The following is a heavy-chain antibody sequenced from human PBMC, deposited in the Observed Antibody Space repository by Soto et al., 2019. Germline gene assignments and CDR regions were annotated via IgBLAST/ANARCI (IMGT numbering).Heavy chain of an antibody. V-gene: IGHV1-69*13. J-gene: IGHJ4*02. Sequence: GASVKVSCKASGGTFSSYAISWVRQAPGQGLEWMGGIIPIFGTANYAQKFQGRVTITADESTGTAYMELSSLRSEDTAVYYCARGGRYSYGKPFDYWGQGTLVTVSS. CDR3: ARGGRYSYGKPFDY. CDR2: IIPIFGTA. D-gene: IGHD5-18*01. CDR1: GGTFSSYA.